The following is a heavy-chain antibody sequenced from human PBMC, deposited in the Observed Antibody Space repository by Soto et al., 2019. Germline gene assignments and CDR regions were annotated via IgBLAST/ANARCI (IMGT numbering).Heavy chain of an antibody. D-gene: IGHD4-17*01. CDR1: GGSISSYS. V-gene: IGHV4-59*08. Sequence: QVQLQESGPGLVKPSETLSLTCTVSGGSISSYSWSWIRQPPGQGLEWIGYIYDSGSTQYNPSLKTRVTLSVDTSKNQFTPKLSSVTAADTVAYYCARLTPVTADFDYWGQGTLVTVSS. CDR3: ARLTPVTADFDY. CDR2: IYDSGST. J-gene: IGHJ4*02.